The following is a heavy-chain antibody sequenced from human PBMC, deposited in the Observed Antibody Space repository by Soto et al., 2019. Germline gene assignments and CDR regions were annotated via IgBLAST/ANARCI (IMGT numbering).Heavy chain of an antibody. CDR3: AKKSPNGWYYDY. D-gene: IGHD6-19*01. CDR1: GFTFSTSG. J-gene: IGHJ4*02. Sequence: GGSLRLSCAASGFTFSTSGMHWVRQAPGKGLEWVALISYDGSDKYYADSVRGRFTISRDNFKNTLYLQMNSLRPEDTAVYYCAKKSPNGWYYDYWGQGTLVTVSS. V-gene: IGHV3-30*18. CDR2: ISYDGSDK.